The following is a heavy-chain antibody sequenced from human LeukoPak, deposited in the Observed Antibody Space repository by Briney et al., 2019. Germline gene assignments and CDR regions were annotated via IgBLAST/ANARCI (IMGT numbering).Heavy chain of an antibody. D-gene: IGHD4-17*01. CDR2: ISWNSGSI. J-gene: IGHJ4*02. V-gene: IGHV3-9*01. Sequence: GGSLRLSCAASGFTFDDYAMHWVRQAPGKGLEWVSGISWNSGSIGYADSVKGRFTISRDNAKNSLYLQMNSLRAEDTALYYCAKSRSYGDYLQYGGQGTLVTVSS. CDR1: GFTFDDYA. CDR3: AKSRSYGDYLQY.